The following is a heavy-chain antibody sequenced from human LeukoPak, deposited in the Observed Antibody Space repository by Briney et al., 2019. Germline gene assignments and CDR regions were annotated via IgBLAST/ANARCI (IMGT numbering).Heavy chain of an antibody. CDR1: GGSVSSNSAT. Sequence: SQTLSLTCAISGGSVSSNSATWNWIRQSPSRGLEWLGRTYYRSKWYNEYAPSVKGRIAFNPDTSKNQFSLQLNFVTPEDTAVYYCARAPSRYFDYWGQGTLVAVSS. J-gene: IGHJ4*02. V-gene: IGHV6-1*01. CDR2: TYYRSKWYN. CDR3: ARAPSRYFDY.